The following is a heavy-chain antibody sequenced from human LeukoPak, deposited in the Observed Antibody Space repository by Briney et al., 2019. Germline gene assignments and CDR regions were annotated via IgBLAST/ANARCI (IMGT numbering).Heavy chain of an antibody. CDR3: ARDFVPNIAAAVLDY. Sequence: GGSLRPSCAASGFTFSSYSMNWVRQAPGKGLEWVSSISSSSSYIYYADSVKGRFPISRDNAKNSLYLQMNSLRAEDTAVYYCARDFVPNIAAAVLDYWGQGTLVTVSS. CDR1: GFTFSSYS. D-gene: IGHD6-13*01. CDR2: ISSSSSYI. J-gene: IGHJ4*02. V-gene: IGHV3-21*01.